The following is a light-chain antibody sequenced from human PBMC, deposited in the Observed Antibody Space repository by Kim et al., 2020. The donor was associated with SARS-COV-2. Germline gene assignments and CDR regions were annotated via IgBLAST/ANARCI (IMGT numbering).Light chain of an antibody. CDR1: QSISSY. Sequence: DIQMTQSPSSLSASVGDRVTITCRASQSISSYLNWYQRKPGKAPKLLIYAASSLQSGVPLRFSGSGSGTDFTLTISSLQPEDFATYYCQQSYSTPPTFGQGTKVDIK. CDR3: QQSYSTPPT. J-gene: IGKJ1*01. CDR2: AAS. V-gene: IGKV1-39*01.